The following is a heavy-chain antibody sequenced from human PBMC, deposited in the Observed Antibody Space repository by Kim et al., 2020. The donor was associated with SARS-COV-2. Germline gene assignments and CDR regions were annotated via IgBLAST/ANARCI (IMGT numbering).Heavy chain of an antibody. V-gene: IGHV4-39*01. D-gene: IGHD3-10*01. J-gene: IGHJ4*02. CDR3: ARIRLTMGDY. CDR2: ST. Sequence: STYYNPSLKSRVTISVDTSKNQFSLKLSSVTAADTAVYYCARIRLTMGDYWGQGTLVTVSS.